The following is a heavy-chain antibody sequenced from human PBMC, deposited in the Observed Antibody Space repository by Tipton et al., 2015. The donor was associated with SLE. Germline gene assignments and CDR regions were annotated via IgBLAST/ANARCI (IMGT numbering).Heavy chain of an antibody. CDR2: MYSSGRS. V-gene: IGHV4-39*07. D-gene: IGHD6-13*01. CDR1: GGSFSSSLYY. J-gene: IGHJ5*02. Sequence: TLSLTCTVSGGSFSSSLYYWGWIRQPPGKGLEWIGSMYSSGRSYYNPSLKNRITMSIDTSKKQFSLKLSSVTAADTAVYYCARLADGNRNWFDPWGQGTLVTVSS. CDR3: ARLADGNRNWFDP.